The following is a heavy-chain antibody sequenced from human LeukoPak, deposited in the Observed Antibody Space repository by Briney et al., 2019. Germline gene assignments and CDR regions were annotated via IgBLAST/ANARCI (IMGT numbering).Heavy chain of an antibody. Sequence: ASVKVSCKASGYTFTSYDINWVRQATGQGLEWMGWMNPNSGNTGYAQKFQGRVTITRNTSISTAYMELSSLRSEDTAAYYCARGYSGYEDLYYYYYMDVWGKGTTVTVSS. CDR1: GYTFTSYD. V-gene: IGHV1-8*03. J-gene: IGHJ6*03. CDR2: MNPNSGNT. D-gene: IGHD5-12*01. CDR3: ARGYSGYEDLYYYYYMDV.